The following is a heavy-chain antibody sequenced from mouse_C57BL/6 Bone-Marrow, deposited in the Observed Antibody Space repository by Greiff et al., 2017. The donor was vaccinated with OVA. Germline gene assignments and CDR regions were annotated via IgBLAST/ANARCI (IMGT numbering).Heavy chain of an antibody. J-gene: IGHJ3*01. D-gene: IGHD2-4*01. V-gene: IGHV1-50*01. CDR2: IDPSDSYT. CDR3: ARDDYDGY. CDR1: GYTFTSYW. Sequence: QVQLQQPGAELVKPGASVKLSCKASGYTFTSYWMQWVKQRPGQGLEWIGEIDPSDSYTNYNQKFKGKATLTVDTSSSTAYMQLSSLTSEDFAVYYCARDDYDGYWGQGTLVTVSA.